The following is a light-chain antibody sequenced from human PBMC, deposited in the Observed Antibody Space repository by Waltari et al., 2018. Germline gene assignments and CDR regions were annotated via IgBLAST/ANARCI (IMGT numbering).Light chain of an antibody. V-gene: IGLV2-8*01. CDR1: SSDVGGYNY. J-gene: IGLJ3*02. CDR2: EVS. Sequence: QSALTQPPSASGSPGQSVTISCTGTSSDVGGYNYVSWYQQHPGKAPKLMIFEVSKRPSGVPDRFSGSKSGNTASLTVSGLQADDEAHYYCSSYAGSNNWVFGGGNKLTVL. CDR3: SSYAGSNNWV.